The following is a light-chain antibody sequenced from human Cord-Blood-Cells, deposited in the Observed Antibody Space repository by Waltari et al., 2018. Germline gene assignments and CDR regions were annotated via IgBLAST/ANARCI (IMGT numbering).Light chain of an antibody. CDR3: QQRSNWPLT. V-gene: IGKV3-11*01. Sequence: EIVLTQSPATLSLSPGERDTLSCRASQSVSSYLAWYQQKPGQAPRLLIYDASNRVTGIPARFSGSGSGTDFTLTISSLEPEDFAVYYCQQRSNWPLTFGGGTKVEIK. CDR1: QSVSSY. CDR2: DAS. J-gene: IGKJ4*01.